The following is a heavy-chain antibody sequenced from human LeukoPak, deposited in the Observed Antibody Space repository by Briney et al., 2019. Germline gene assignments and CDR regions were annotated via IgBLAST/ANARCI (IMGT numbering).Heavy chain of an antibody. CDR3: AREGYSGYDIDEVYFDY. J-gene: IGHJ4*02. D-gene: IGHD5-12*01. CDR1: GFTFSSYW. CDR2: IKQDGSEK. Sequence: PGGSLRLSCAASGFTFSSYWMSWVRQAPGKGLEWVANIKQDGSEKYYVDSVKGRFTISRDNAKNSLYLQMNSLRAEDTAVYYCAREGYSGYDIDEVYFDYWGQGTLVTVSS. V-gene: IGHV3-7*01.